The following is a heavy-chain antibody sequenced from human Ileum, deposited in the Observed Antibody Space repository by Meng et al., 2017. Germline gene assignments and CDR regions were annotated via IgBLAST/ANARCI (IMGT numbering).Heavy chain of an antibody. CDR1: GFYFNNAW. D-gene: IGHD3-10*01. CDR2: ITYTSSNT. V-gene: IGHV3-21*01. J-gene: IGHJ6*02. CDR3: ARDGFPGYGMDV. Sequence: SLMTSLAAPGFYFNNAWVSWVRQAPGKGLEWVSSITYTSSNTQHADSVKGRFTIPRDNAKNSLYLQMNSLRAENTAVYYCARDGFPGYGMDVWGQGTTVTVSS.